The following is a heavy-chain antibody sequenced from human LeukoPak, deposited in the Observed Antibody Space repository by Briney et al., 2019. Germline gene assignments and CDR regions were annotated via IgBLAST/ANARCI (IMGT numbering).Heavy chain of an antibody. V-gene: IGHV3-30*03. D-gene: IGHD3-22*01. Sequence: GGSLRLSCAASGFTFSSYGMHWVRQAPGKGLEWVAVISYDGSNKYYADSVKGRFTISRDNSKNTLYLQMNSLRAEDTAVYYCVRKGPDYDSSGPFGYWGQGTLVTVSS. CDR2: ISYDGSNK. CDR3: VRKGPDYDSSGPFGY. J-gene: IGHJ4*02. CDR1: GFTFSSYG.